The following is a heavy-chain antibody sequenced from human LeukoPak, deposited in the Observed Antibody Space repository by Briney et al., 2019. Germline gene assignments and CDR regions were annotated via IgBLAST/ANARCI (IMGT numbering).Heavy chain of an antibody. CDR2: ISYDGSNK. CDR3: AKRGYSSSWFWFDP. D-gene: IGHD6-13*01. CDR1: GFTFSSYA. J-gene: IGHJ5*02. V-gene: IGHV3-30-3*02. Sequence: GGSLRLSCAASGFTFSSYAMHWVRQAPGKGLEWVAVISYDGSNKYYADSVKGRFTISRDNSKNTLYLQMNSLRAEDTAVYYCAKRGYSSSWFWFDPWGQGTLVTVSS.